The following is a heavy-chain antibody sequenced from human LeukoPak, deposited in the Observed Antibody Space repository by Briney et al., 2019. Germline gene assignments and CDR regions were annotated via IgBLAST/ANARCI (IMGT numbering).Heavy chain of an antibody. V-gene: IGHV3-48*03. CDR1: GFMFFSYE. Sequence: GGSLRLSCAASGFMFFSYEMNWVRQAPGKGLEWVSYISSGGNTIYYADSVKGRFTISRDNAKNSLYLQMNSLSVEDTAVYYCARVLLVGKSGGYYFEHDALDFWGQGTPVTVSS. J-gene: IGHJ3*01. CDR3: ARVLLVGKSGGYYFEHDALDF. D-gene: IGHD1-26*01. CDR2: ISSGGNTI.